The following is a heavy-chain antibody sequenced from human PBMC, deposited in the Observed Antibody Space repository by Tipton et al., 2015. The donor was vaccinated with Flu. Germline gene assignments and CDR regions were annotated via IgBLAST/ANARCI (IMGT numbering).Heavy chain of an antibody. CDR2: SSGSSGHT. V-gene: IGHV4-4*08. Sequence: GLVKPSETLSLTCTVSGGSISDYYWSWIRQPPGKGLVWIAYSSGSSGHTNYNPSLKSRGTISVDTSKNQFSLKLSSVTAADTAVYYCATYYYGSGTQSAFDYWGQGTLVTVST. CDR1: GGSISDYY. CDR3: ATYYYGSGTQSAFDY. D-gene: IGHD3-10*01. J-gene: IGHJ4*02.